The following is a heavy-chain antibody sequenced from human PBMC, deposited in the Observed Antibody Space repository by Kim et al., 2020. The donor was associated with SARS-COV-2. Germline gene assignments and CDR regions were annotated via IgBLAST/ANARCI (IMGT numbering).Heavy chain of an antibody. CDR1: GVSISSYY. V-gene: IGHV4-59*08. CDR3: AGSPGILELLGWFDP. Sequence: SETLSLTCTVSGVSISSYYWSWIRQPPGKGLEWIGFIYYSGSTNYNPSLKSRVTISVDTSKNQFSLKLSSVTAADTAVYYCAGSPGILELLGWFDPWGQG. D-gene: IGHD3-3*01. CDR2: IYYSGST. J-gene: IGHJ5*02.